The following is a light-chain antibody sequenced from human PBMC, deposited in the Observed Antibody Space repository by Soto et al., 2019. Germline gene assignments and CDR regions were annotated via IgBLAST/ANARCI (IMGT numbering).Light chain of an antibody. CDR1: QSVSSN. CDR3: QQYNNWPPWT. V-gene: IGKV3-15*01. Sequence: EIAMTQSPATLSVSPGERVTLSCRASQSVSSNLAWYQQKPGQAPRLLIYGASTRATDIPARFSGSGSGTEFTLTISSLQSEDFAVYYCQQYNNWPPWTFGQGTKVEIK. J-gene: IGKJ1*01. CDR2: GAS.